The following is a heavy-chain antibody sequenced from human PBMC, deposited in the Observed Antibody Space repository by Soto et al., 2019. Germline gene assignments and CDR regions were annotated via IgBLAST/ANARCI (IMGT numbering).Heavy chain of an antibody. Sequence: PSQTLSLTCAISGDSVSSTSAAWNWIRQSPSRGLVCLGRIYYSSKWYNDYVVSVKSRITINPDTSMNQFSLQLNSVTPEDMAVYYCARVGIAAAASDAFDIWGQGTMVTVSS. CDR2: IYYSSKWYN. D-gene: IGHD6-13*01. CDR1: GDSVSSTSAA. J-gene: IGHJ3*02. V-gene: IGHV6-1*01. CDR3: ARVGIAAAASDAFDI.